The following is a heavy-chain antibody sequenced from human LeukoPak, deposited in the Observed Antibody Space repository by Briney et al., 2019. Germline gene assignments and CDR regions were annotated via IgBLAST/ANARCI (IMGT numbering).Heavy chain of an antibody. D-gene: IGHD3-9*01. CDR3: ARGAYYDILTGCFDY. V-gene: IGHV3-21*01. CDR2: ISSSSSYI. CDR1: GFTFSSYS. J-gene: IGHJ4*02. Sequence: PGGSLRLSCAASGFTFSSYSMNWVRQAPGKGMEWVSSISSSSSYIYYADSVKXRFTISRDNAKNSLYLQMNSLRAEDTAVYYCARGAYYDILTGCFDYWGQGTLVTVSS.